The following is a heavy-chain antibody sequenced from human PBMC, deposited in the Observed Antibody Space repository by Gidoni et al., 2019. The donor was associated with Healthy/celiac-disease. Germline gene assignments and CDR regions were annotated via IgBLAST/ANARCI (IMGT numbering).Heavy chain of an antibody. CDR2: INHSGST. CDR3: ARDRWLYYFDY. V-gene: IGHV4-34*01. Sequence: QVQLQQWGAGLLKPSETLSLTCAVSGGSFSGYYWSWIRQPPGKGLEWIGEINHSGSTNYNPSLKSRVTISVDTSKNQFSLKLSSVTAADTAVYYCARDRWLYYFDYWGQGTLVTVSS. J-gene: IGHJ4*02. D-gene: IGHD6-19*01. CDR1: GGSFSGYY.